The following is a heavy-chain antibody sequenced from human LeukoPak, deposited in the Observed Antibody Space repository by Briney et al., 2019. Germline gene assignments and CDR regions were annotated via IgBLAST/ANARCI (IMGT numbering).Heavy chain of an antibody. V-gene: IGHV4-34*01. CDR2: INHSGST. CDR1: GGSFSGYY. Sequence: SETLSLTCAVYGGSFSGYYWSWIRQPPGKGLEWIGEINHSGSTNYNPSLKSRVTISVDTSKNQFSLKLSSVTAADTAVYYCAKKYTWFDPWGQGPLVTVSS. CDR3: AKKYTWFDP. J-gene: IGHJ5*02.